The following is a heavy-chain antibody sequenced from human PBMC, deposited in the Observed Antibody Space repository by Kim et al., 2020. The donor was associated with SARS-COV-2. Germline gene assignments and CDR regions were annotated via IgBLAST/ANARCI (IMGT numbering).Heavy chain of an antibody. D-gene: IGHD3-16*01. CDR1: GFSFGSYG. CDR2: ITSDGNGT. CDR3: TKALSVYNYGYEDY. V-gene: IGHV3-30*18. Sequence: GGSLRLSCAASGFSFGSYGMHWVRQAPGKGLEWLAVITSDGNGTYYADSVKGRFAISRDNSKNTLYLQMNSLRAEDTAVFYCTKALSVYNYGYEDYWGQGTLLSDPS. J-gene: IGHJ4*02.